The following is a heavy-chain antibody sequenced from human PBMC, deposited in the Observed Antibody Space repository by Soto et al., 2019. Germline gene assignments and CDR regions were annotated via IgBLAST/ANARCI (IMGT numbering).Heavy chain of an antibody. CDR1: GVTFSRTA. CDR2: IIPIFGSA. Sequence: QVQLVESGTEVKKPGSSLKVSCKASGVTFSRTAITWVRQAPGQGVKWVGGIIPIFGSANYAQKFQGRATITADKATSTAYMELNNLRSEDTAVYYCARVPYDSGSHNKWPMDVWGQGSLVTVSS. D-gene: IGHD3-9*01. CDR3: ARVPYDSGSHNKWPMDV. J-gene: IGHJ4*02. V-gene: IGHV1-69*14.